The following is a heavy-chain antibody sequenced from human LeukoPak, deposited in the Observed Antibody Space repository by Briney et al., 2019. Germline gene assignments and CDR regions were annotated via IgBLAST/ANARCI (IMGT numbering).Heavy chain of an antibody. Sequence: AGYLTLSCAGSGFTFCDYEMIWLRQAPGKGLEWVSYIASTGSTTYYADSVKGRFTTYRDNAKNSLYLQMNSLRAEDTAVYYCARGGIYSGYDWGQGSLVTVSS. V-gene: IGHV3-48*03. CDR2: IASTGSTT. D-gene: IGHD5-12*01. J-gene: IGHJ4*02. CDR1: GFTFCDYE. CDR3: ARGGIYSGYD.